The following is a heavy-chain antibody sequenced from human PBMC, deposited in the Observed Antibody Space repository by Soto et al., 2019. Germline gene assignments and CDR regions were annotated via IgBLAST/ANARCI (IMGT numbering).Heavy chain of an antibody. J-gene: IGHJ6*02. D-gene: IGHD3-16*01. CDR2: IIPIFGTA. V-gene: IGHV1-69*13. CDR1: GGTFISYA. Sequence: SVTVSCQASGGTFISYAISLVRQAPGQGLEWMGGIIPIFGTANYAQKFQGRVTITADESTSTAYMELSSLRAEDTAMYFCARDYYVWGNYMYYNGMGVWGQGTRGTVSS. CDR3: ARDYYVWGNYMYYNGMGV.